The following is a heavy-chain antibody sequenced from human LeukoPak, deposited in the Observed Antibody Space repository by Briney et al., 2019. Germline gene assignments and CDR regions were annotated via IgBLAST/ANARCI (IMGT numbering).Heavy chain of an antibody. Sequence: PSQTLSLTCTVSGGSISSGGYYWSWIRQHPGKGLEWIGYIYYSGSTYYNPSLKSRVTISVDTSKNQFSLKLSSVTAADTAVYYCARGYYDFWSGYSNNWFDPRGQGTLVTVSS. CDR3: ARGYYDFWSGYSNNWFDP. CDR2: IYYSGST. V-gene: IGHV4-31*03. D-gene: IGHD3-3*01. J-gene: IGHJ5*02. CDR1: GGSISSGGYY.